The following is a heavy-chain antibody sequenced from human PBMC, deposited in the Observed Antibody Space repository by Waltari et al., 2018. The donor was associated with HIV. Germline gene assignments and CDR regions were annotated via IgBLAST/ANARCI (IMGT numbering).Heavy chain of an antibody. CDR1: GFSFSGSD. Sequence: EVQLVQSGGDLVQPGGSLKVSCAASGFSFSGSDIHGVRQASGKGLEWIGRIRTKADRFATAYVASVKGRFIMSRDDSESKSYLQMSSLKIEDTAVYYCHRRGKLFRGVVDLDVWGQGTTVIVSS. CDR3: HRRGKLFRGVVDLDV. V-gene: IGHV3-73*01. D-gene: IGHD3-10*01. CDR2: IRTKADRFAT. J-gene: IGHJ6*02.